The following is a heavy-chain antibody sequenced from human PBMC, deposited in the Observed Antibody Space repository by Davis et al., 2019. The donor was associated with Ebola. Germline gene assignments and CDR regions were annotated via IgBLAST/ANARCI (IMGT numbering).Heavy chain of an antibody. CDR1: GSTFHDST. V-gene: IGHV3-43*01. D-gene: IGHD5-24*01. CDR2: MTSDGSYT. CDR3: AKSGKDGYNFFDS. J-gene: IGHJ4*02. Sequence: GGSLRLSCAASGSTFHDSTMHWVRQGLGKGLEWVSLMTSDGSYTYYADSVKGQFTISRDNSKNSLYLQMNILRTEDTALYYCAKSGKDGYNFFDSWGQGTLVTVSS.